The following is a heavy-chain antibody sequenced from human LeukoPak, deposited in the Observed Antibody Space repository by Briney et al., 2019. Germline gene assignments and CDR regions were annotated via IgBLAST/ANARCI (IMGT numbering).Heavy chain of an antibody. CDR3: AKEVHQLLGYGMDV. D-gene: IGHD5-18*01. J-gene: IGHJ6*02. Sequence: GGSLRLSCAASGFTFSSYAMSWVRQAPGKGLEWVSAISGSGGSTYYADSVKGRFTISRDNSKNTPYLQMNSLRAEDTAVYYCAKEVHQLLGYGMDVWGQGTTVTVSS. V-gene: IGHV3-23*01. CDR1: GFTFSSYA. CDR2: ISGSGGST.